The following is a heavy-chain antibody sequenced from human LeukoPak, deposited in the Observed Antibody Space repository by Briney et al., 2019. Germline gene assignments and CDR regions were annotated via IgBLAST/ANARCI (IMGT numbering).Heavy chain of an antibody. J-gene: IGHJ6*04. CDR1: GGSFSGYY. V-gene: IGHV4-34*01. D-gene: IGHD2-2*01. CDR2: INHSGST. CDR3: GRSAHGRRVVPAASRYYYYGMDV. Sequence: SETLSLTCAVYGGSFSGYYWSWIRQPPGKGLEWIGEINHSGSTNYNPSLKSRVTISVDTSKNQFSLKLSSVTAADTAVYYCGRSAHGRRVVPAASRYYYYGMDVWGKGTTVTVSS.